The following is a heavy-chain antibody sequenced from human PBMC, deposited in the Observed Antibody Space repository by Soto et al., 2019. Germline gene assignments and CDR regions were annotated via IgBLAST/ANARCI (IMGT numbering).Heavy chain of an antibody. CDR3: ARDSLGVLSDLYY. J-gene: IGHJ4*02. Sequence: QVQLLESGGGVVQPGRSLTLSCAASGFSFSTYGMHWIRQAPGKGLEWVAVMWSNGNKNYADSVKGRFTISRDTSQNILFLQMDSLRAEYTAVYVCARDSLGVLSDLYYWGQGTLVTVSS. CDR2: MWSNGNK. V-gene: IGHV3-33*01. CDR1: GFSFSTYG. D-gene: IGHD2-8*01.